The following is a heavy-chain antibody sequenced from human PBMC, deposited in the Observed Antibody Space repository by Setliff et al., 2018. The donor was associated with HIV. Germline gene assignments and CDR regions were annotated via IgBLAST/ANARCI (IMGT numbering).Heavy chain of an antibody. J-gene: IGHJ4*02. CDR1: GYTFTTYS. CDR2: INPSGGST. Sequence: ASVKVSCKASGYTFTTYSMQWVRQAPGQGLEWMGRINPSGGSTSYAQKFQGRVTLTRDTSASTAYMELSSLRSEDTAVYYCARKGSGSSFDFEYWGQGTLVTVSS. V-gene: IGHV1-46*01. D-gene: IGHD3-10*01. CDR3: ARKGSGSSFDFEY.